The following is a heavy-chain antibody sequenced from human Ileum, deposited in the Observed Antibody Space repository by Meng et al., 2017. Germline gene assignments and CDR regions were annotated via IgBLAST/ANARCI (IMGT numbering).Heavy chain of an antibody. CDR1: GGTFSSYA. CDR2: IIPIFGTA. V-gene: IGHV1-69*06. Sequence: QGQLVQAGAELKKPGSSVKVSCKASGGTFSSYAISWVRQAPGQGLEWMGGIIPIFGTANYAQKFQGRVTITADKSTSTAYMELSSLRSEDTAVYYCAREGMVRGVPRFDYWGQGTLVTVSS. CDR3: AREGMVRGVPRFDY. J-gene: IGHJ4*02. D-gene: IGHD3-10*01.